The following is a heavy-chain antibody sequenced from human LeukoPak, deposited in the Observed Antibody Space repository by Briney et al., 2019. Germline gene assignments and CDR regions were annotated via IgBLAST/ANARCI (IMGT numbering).Heavy chain of an antibody. CDR1: GFTFSSSV. Sequence: PGGSLRLSCAASGFTFSSSVMHWVRQAPGKGLEWVAFIHYDESNKHHADSVKGRFTISRDNSKNTLYLQMNSLRAEDTAVYYCANGCSSTSCYTVGYWGQGTLVTVSS. D-gene: IGHD2-2*02. J-gene: IGHJ4*02. CDR3: ANGCSSTSCYTVGY. V-gene: IGHV3-30*02. CDR2: IHYDESNK.